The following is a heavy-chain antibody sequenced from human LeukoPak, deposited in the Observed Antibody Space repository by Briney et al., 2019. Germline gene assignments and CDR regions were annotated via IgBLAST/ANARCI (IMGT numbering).Heavy chain of an antibody. CDR2: ISSSSSTI. V-gene: IGHV3-48*01. J-gene: IGHJ4*02. CDR3: ARVYLERLTAGYFDH. CDR1: GFTFGSYD. Sequence: GGSLRLSCAASGFTFGSYDMSWVRQAPGKGLEWVSYISSSSSTIYYADSVKGRFTISRDNAKNSLYLQMNSLRAEDTAAYYCARVYLERLTAGYFDHWGQGTWVTVSP. D-gene: IGHD2-8*01.